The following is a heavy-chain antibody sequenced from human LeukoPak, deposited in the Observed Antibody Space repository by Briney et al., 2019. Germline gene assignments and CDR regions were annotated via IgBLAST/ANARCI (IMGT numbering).Heavy chain of an antibody. CDR3: ASIDQVETTMGGYYFDY. CDR2: IYYSGST. V-gene: IGHV4-59*01. J-gene: IGHJ4*02. Sequence: SETLSLTCTVSGGSISNFYWSWIRQPPGKGLELIGYIYYSGSTNYNPSLKSRVTISVDTSKNQFSLKLSSVTAADTAVYYCASIDQVETTMGGYYFDYWGQGTLVTVSS. CDR1: GGSISNFY. D-gene: IGHD5-18*01.